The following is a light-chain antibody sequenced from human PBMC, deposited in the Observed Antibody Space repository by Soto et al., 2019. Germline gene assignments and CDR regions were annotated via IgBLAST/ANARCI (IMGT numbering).Light chain of an antibody. CDR1: QSISRW. Sequence: DRQLTQCPSTRSAYLGDKVTITCRASQSISRWLAWYQQKPGKAPQALIYDASSLKSGVPSRFSGNGSGTEFTLTISSLQPDDFATYYCQQYNPYSTFGQGTRLEIK. CDR3: QQYNPYST. J-gene: IGKJ5*01. CDR2: DAS. V-gene: IGKV1-5*01.